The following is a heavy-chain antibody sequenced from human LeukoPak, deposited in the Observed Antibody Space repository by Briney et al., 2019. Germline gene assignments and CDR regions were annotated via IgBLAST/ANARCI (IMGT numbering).Heavy chain of an antibody. V-gene: IGHV3-30*02. J-gene: IGHJ4*02. D-gene: IGHD5-12*01. Sequence: GGSLTLSCQTSGLVFSNYGMHWVRQAPDKGLEGVAYVRYDARNEYYAESVNGRFIISRDNSRNTLYLQMNSLRAEDTGVYSCAKDSNSGYVSVGPDYWGLGTLVTVSS. CDR3: AKDSNSGYVSVGPDY. CDR1: GLVFSNYG. CDR2: VRYDARNE.